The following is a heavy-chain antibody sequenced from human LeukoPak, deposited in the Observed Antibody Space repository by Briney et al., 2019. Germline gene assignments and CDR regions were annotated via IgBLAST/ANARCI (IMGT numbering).Heavy chain of an antibody. V-gene: IGHV1-69*05. D-gene: IGHD1-1*01. CDR2: IIPIFGTA. Sequence: SVKVSCKASGGTFSSYAISWVRQAPGQGLEWMGGIIPIFGTANYAQKFQGRVTITTDESTSTAYMELSSLRSEDTAVYYCARAAPVLSWFDPWGQGTLVTVSS. CDR1: GGTFSSYA. CDR3: ARAAPVLSWFDP. J-gene: IGHJ5*02.